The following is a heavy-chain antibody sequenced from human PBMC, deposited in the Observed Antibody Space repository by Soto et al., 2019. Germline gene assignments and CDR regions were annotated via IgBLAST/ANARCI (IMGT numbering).Heavy chain of an antibody. D-gene: IGHD3-3*01. CDR2: ISGSGGST. CDR1: GFTFSSYA. J-gene: IGHJ6*03. Sequence: GGSLRLSCAASGFTFSSYAMSWVRQAPGKGLEWVSAISGSGGSTYYADSVKGRFTISRDNSKNTLYLQMNSLRAEDTAVYYCAKDRRLYYDFWSGQGDYYYYMDVWGKGTTVTVSS. V-gene: IGHV3-23*01. CDR3: AKDRRLYYDFWSGQGDYYYYMDV.